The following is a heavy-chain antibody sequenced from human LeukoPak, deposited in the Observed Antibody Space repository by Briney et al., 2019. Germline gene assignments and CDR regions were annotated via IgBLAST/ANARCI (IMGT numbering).Heavy chain of an antibody. CDR3: AKYGDYVENWFDP. V-gene: IGHV3-23*01. D-gene: IGHD4-17*01. CDR2: ISDSGGST. CDR1: GFTFSSYA. J-gene: IGHJ5*02. Sequence: PGGSLRLSCAASGFTFSSYAMNWVRQAPGKGLEWVSAISDSGGSTYYADSVKGRFTISRDNSKNTLYLQMNSLRAEDTAVYYCAKYGDYVENWFDPWGQGTLVTVSS.